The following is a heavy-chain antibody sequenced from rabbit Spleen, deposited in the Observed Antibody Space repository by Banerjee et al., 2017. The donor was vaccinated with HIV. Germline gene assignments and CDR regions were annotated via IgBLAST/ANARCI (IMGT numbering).Heavy chain of an antibody. D-gene: IGHD1-1*01. Sequence: QSLEESGGDLVKPGASLTLTCTASGFSFSSSYHMCWVRQAPGKGLEWIACIDIGSRDFTYYASWAKGRFTISKSSSTTVTLQMTSLTAADTATYFCARDLVTVIGWNFNLWGPGTLVTVS. J-gene: IGHJ4*01. CDR1: GFSFSSSYH. CDR2: IDIGSRDFT. V-gene: IGHV1S40*01. CDR3: ARDLVTVIGWNFNL.